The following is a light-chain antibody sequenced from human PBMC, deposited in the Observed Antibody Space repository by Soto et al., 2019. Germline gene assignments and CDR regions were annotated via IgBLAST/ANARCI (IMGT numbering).Light chain of an antibody. CDR2: DAS. Sequence: DIQMTQSPSTLSASVGDRVTITCRASQSISSWLAWYQQKPGKAPKLLIYDASSLESGVPPRFSGSGSGTEFTLTISSLQPDDFATYCCQQYNSYSPTFGQGAKVDIK. J-gene: IGKJ1*01. V-gene: IGKV1-5*01. CDR1: QSISSW. CDR3: QQYNSYSPT.